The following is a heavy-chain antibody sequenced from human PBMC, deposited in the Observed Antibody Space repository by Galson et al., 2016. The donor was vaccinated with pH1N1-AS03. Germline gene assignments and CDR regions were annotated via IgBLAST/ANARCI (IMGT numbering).Heavy chain of an antibody. V-gene: IGHV3-7*03. CDR2: IRQDGSEK. CDR3: ARESPLNYYLDL. Sequence: SLRLSCAASGFSFSASWMSWVRQAPGKGLEWVANIRQDGSEKYYVASVEGRFTISRDNAKNSLYLQMNSLRDEDRAVYYCARESPLNYYLDLWSRGTLVTVSS. D-gene: IGHD1-7*01. CDR1: GFSFSASW. J-gene: IGHJ2*01.